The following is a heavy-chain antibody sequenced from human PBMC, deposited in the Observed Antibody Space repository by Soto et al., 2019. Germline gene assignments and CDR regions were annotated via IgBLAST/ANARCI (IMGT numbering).Heavy chain of an antibody. CDR1: GGSFSGYY. V-gene: IGHV4-34*01. CDR3: ARGKIRYFDWLFANWFAP. Sequence: PSETLSLTCAVYGGSFSGYYWSWIRQPPGKGLEWIGEINHSGSTNYNPSLKSRVTISVDTSKNQFSLKLSSVTAADTAVYYCARGKIRYFDWLFANWFAPWGQGTLVTVSS. CDR2: INHSGST. J-gene: IGHJ5*02. D-gene: IGHD3-9*01.